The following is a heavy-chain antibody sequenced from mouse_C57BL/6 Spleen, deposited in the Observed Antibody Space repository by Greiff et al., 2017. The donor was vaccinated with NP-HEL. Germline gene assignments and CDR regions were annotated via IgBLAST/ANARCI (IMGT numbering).Heavy chain of an antibody. CDR2: INPSNGGT. D-gene: IGHD2-2*01. CDR1: GYTFPSYW. CDR3: GRGGYDRYAKED. V-gene: IGHV1-53*01. Sequence: QVQLQQPGPELVKPGASVKLSCKASGYTFPSYWMHWVMQRPGQGLEWIGYINPSNGGTNYNEKFKSKATLTVDKSSSTGYMQLSRLTSEDSAVYESGRGGYDRYAKEDGGKGTTVT. J-gene: IGHJ4*01.